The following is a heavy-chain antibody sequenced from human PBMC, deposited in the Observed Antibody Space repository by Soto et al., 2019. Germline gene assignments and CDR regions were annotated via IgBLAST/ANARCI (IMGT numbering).Heavy chain of an antibody. CDR3: ASFSLTVGRPDAVDI. D-gene: IGHD3-10*01. CDR2: LYPGDSDT. V-gene: IGHV5-51*01. J-gene: IGHJ3*02. Sequence: PGESLKILCKGSGYSFTSYWLGWVRQMPGKGLEWMGILYPGDSDTRYSPSFQGQVTISADKSISTAYLQWSSLKASDTAMYYGASFSLTVGRPDAVDIWGQGTMVTGS. CDR1: GYSFTSYW.